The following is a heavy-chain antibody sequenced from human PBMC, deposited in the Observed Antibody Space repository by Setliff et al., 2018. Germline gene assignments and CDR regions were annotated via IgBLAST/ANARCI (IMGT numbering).Heavy chain of an antibody. CDR2: IYFSGTT. D-gene: IGHD2-21*01. CDR1: PGSISSHY. Sequence: TLSLTCTVSPGSISSHYWSWIRQPPGKGLEWIGTIYFSGTTNYKPSLQSRTTISIDTSTNQLSLKLSSVTAADTAVYYCAREGTYCGSGCYNAFENWGQGTMVTVSS. CDR3: AREGTYCGSGCYNAFEN. V-gene: IGHV4-59*11. J-gene: IGHJ3*02.